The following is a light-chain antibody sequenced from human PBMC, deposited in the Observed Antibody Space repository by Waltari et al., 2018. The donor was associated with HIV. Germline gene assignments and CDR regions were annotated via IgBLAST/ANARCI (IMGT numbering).Light chain of an antibody. J-gene: IGLJ2*01. CDR2: EVS. V-gene: IGLV2-23*02. Sequence: QSALTQPASVSGSPGQSITISCTGTSSDVGGYNLVSWYQQHPGKAPKPMIYEVSKRPAGVSNGFSGSKYGNTASLTISGLQAEDESDYYCCAYAGSTTYVIFGGGTKLTVL. CDR3: CAYAGSTTYVI. CDR1: SSDVGGYNL.